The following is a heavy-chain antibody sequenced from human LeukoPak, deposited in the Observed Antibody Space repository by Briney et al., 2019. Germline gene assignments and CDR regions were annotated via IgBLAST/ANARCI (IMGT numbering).Heavy chain of an antibody. CDR2: MNPNSGNT. J-gene: IGHJ6*03. CDR3: AKARYGSGSYYFYYYYYYMDV. CDR1: GYTFTSYD. Sequence: GASVKVSCKASGYTFTSYDIDWVRQATGQGLEWMGWMNPNSGNTGYAQKFQGRVTITRNTSISTAYMELSSLRSEDTAVYYCAKARYGSGSYYFYYYYYYMDVWGKGTTVTVSS. V-gene: IGHV1-8*03. D-gene: IGHD3-10*01.